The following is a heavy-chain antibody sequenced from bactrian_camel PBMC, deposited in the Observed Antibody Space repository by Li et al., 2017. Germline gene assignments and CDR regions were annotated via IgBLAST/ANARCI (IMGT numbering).Heavy chain of an antibody. D-gene: IGHD4*01. J-gene: IGHJ4*01. CDR2: IAINGGT. CDR1: GSAASSLY. V-gene: IGHV3S55*01. CDR3: AASGFCHYRDYRVPAN. Sequence: HVQLVESGGGSVQAGGSLRLSCAASGSAASSLYMAWFRQAPGNEREGVAYIAINGGTDYTYSVAGRFTISRDNAKNTLYLQMDSLKPEDTAVYYCAASGFCHYRDYRVPANRGQGTQVTVS.